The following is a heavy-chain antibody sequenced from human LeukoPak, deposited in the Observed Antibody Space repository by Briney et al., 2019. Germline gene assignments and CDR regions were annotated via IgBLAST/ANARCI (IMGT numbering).Heavy chain of an antibody. CDR3: ARDTPHSGSYRFDP. D-gene: IGHD1-26*01. Sequence: GGSLRLSCAASGFTFSSYAMHWVRQAPGKGLEWVAVISYDGSNKYYADSVKGRFTISRDNSKNTLYLQMHSLRAEDTAVYYCARDTPHSGSYRFDPWGQGTLVTVSS. CDR2: ISYDGSNK. J-gene: IGHJ5*02. V-gene: IGHV3-30-3*01. CDR1: GFTFSSYA.